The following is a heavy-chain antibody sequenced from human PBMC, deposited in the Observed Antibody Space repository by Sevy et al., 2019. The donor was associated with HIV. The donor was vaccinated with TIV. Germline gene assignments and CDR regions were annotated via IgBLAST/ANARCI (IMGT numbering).Heavy chain of an antibody. V-gene: IGHV3-30-3*01. CDR1: GFTFSSYA. Sequence: GGSLRLSCAASGFTFSSYAMHWVRQAPGKGLEWMAVISYDGSNKYYADSVKGRFTISRDNSKNTLYLQMNSLRAEDTAVYYCAREGRLGELSRYFDYWGQGTLVTVSS. D-gene: IGHD3-16*02. CDR3: AREGRLGELSRYFDY. J-gene: IGHJ4*02. CDR2: ISYDGSNK.